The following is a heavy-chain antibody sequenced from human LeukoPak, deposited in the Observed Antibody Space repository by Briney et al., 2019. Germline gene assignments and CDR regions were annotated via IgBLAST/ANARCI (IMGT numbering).Heavy chain of an antibody. CDR2: MNPNSGNT. CDR1: GYTFTSYD. CDR3: ARDFVEGYSYGYSPYYYYMDV. D-gene: IGHD5-18*01. V-gene: IGHV1-8*01. J-gene: IGHJ6*03. Sequence: ASVKVSCKASGYTFTSYDINWVRQATGQGLEWMGWMNPNSGNTGYAQKFQGRVTMTRNTSISTAYMELSSLRSDDTAVYYCARDFVEGYSYGYSPYYYYMDVWGKGTTVTVSS.